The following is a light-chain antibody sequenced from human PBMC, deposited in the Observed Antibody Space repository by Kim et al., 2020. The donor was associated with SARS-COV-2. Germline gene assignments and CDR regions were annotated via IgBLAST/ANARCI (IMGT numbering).Light chain of an antibody. J-gene: IGLJ2*01. V-gene: IGLV2-14*03. CDR1: SSDIGGSYNY. Sequence: QSALTQPASVSGSPGQSITISGTGTSSDIGGSYNYVSWYQQHPGKAPKLMIYDVSNRPSGVSNRFSGSKSGNTASLTISGLQAEDEADYYCSSYTGSSTLVVFGGGTQLTVL. CDR2: DVS. CDR3: SSYTGSSTLVV.